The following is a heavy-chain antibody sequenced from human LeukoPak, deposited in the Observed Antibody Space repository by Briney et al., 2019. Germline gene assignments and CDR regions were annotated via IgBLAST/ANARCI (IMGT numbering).Heavy chain of an antibody. Sequence: PSETLSLTCAVYGGSFSGYYWSWIRQPPGKGLEWIGEINHSGSTNYNPSLKSRVTISVDTSKNQFSLKLSSVTAADTAVYYCARGLRWLSTPRYFDYGGQGTLVTVSS. CDR1: GGSFSGYY. CDR3: ARGLRWLSTPRYFDY. V-gene: IGHV4-34*01. D-gene: IGHD5-24*01. J-gene: IGHJ4*02. CDR2: INHSGST.